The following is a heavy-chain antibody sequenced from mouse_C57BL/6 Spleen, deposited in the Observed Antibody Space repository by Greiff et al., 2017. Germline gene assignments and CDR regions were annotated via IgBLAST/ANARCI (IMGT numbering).Heavy chain of an antibody. CDR1: GYAFSSSW. CDR3: ARSNYDYDGSYFDY. D-gene: IGHD2-4*01. Sequence: VQLQQSGPELVKPGASVKISCKASGYAFSSSWMNWVKQRPGKGLEWIGRIYPGDGDTNYNGKFKGKATLTADKASSTAYMQLSSLTSEDSAVYFCARSNYDYDGSYFDYWGQGTTLTVSS. V-gene: IGHV1-82*01. J-gene: IGHJ2*01. CDR2: IYPGDGDT.